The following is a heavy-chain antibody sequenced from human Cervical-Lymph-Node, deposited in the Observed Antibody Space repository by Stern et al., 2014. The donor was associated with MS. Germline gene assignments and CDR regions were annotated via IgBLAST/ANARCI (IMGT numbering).Heavy chain of an antibody. CDR1: GFSFSDYY. D-gene: IGHD3-3*01. CDR2: IGSSGDNI. V-gene: IGHV3-11*01. J-gene: IGHJ4*02. CDR3: ARDAEYDIWSGYFDY. Sequence: VQLVESGGGLVKPGGSLTVSCAASGFSFSDYYMTWLRQAPGKGPEWVANIGSSGDNIYYADSVKGRFTISRDNAKYSLYLQMNSLRAEDTALYYCARDAEYDIWSGYFDYWGPGILVTVSP.